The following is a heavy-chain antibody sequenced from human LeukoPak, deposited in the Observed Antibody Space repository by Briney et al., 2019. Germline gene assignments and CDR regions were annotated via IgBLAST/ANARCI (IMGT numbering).Heavy chain of an antibody. J-gene: IGHJ4*02. CDR1: GFTVSSNY. Sequence: GGSLRLSCAASGFTVSSNYMSWVRQAPGKGLEWVSVIYSGGSTIYYADSVKGRFTISRDNAKNSLYLQMNSLRAEDTAVYYCARNYDSSGYPDDYWGQGTLVTVSS. V-gene: IGHV3-53*01. CDR3: ARNYDSSGYPDDY. CDR2: IYSGGSTI. D-gene: IGHD3-22*01.